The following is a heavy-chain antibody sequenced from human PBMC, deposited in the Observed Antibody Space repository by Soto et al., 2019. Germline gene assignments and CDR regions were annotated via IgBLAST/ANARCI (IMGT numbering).Heavy chain of an antibody. CDR3: ARDPGTVGYNWNYNYFDY. D-gene: IGHD1-7*01. CDR1: GYTFTGYY. CDR2: INPNSGGT. J-gene: IGHJ4*02. Sequence: GASVKVSCEASGYTFTGYYMHWVRQAPGQGLEWMGWINPNSGGTNYAQKFQGWVTMTRDTSISTAYMELSRLRSDDTAVYYCARDPGTVGYNWNYNYFDYWGQGALVTVSS. V-gene: IGHV1-2*04.